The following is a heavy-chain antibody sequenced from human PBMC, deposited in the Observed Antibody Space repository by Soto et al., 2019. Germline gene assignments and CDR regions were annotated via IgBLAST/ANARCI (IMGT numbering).Heavy chain of an antibody. V-gene: IGHV4-39*01. J-gene: IGHJ6*02. CDR3: ARSLITMVRGVIIYYYGMDV. CDR1: GGSISSSSYY. Sequence: SETLSLTCTVSGGSISSSSYYWGWIRQPPGKGLEWIGSIYYSGSTYYNPSLKSRVTISVDTSKNQFSLKLSSVTAADAAVYYCARSLITMVRGVIIYYYGMDVWGQGTTVT. CDR2: IYYSGST. D-gene: IGHD3-10*01.